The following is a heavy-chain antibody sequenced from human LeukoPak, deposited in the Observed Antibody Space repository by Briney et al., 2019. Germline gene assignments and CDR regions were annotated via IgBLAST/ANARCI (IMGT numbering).Heavy chain of an antibody. V-gene: IGHV5-51*01. J-gene: IGHJ4*02. CDR2: IYPGDSDT. CDR3: ARLKRDDSRTFPFGY. D-gene: IGHD3-22*01. CDR1: GYSFTNYW. Sequence: GEVLKISLWGAGYSFTNYWNALGRQRPGKGVEWVGIIYPGDSDTRYSPSFQGQVTISADKSTSTAYLQWSSLKASDTAMYYCARLKRDDSRTFPFGYWGQGTLVTVSS.